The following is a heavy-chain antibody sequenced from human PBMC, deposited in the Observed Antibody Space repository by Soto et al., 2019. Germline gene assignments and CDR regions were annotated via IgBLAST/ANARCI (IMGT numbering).Heavy chain of an antibody. J-gene: IGHJ3*02. Sequence: GESMRVSSRGAGGSFASYGGGWVRQMPGKGLEWMGIIYPGDSDTRYSPSFQGQVTISADKSISTAYLQWSSLKASDTAMYYCASQEMATKNVDAFDIWGQGTMVTVSS. CDR1: GGSFASYG. V-gene: IGHV5-51*01. D-gene: IGHD5-12*01. CDR2: IYPGDSDT. CDR3: ASQEMATKNVDAFDI.